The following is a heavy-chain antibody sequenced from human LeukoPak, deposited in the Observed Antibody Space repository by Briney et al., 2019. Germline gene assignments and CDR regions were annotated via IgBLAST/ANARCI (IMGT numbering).Heavy chain of an antibody. V-gene: IGHV3-30*18. Sequence: GGSLRLSCAASGLTFSSYGMHWVRQAPGKGLEWVAVISYDGSNKYYADSVKGRFTISRDNSKNTLYLQMNSLRAEDTAVYYCAKLGYCSGGSCENDAFDIWGQGTMVTVSS. CDR3: AKLGYCSGGSCENDAFDI. D-gene: IGHD2-15*01. CDR2: ISYDGSNK. CDR1: GLTFSSYG. J-gene: IGHJ3*02.